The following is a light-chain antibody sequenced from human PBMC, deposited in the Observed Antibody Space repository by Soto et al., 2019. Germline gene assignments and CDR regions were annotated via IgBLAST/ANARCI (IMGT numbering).Light chain of an antibody. J-gene: IGLJ2*01. Sequence: QSALTQPASVSGSPGQSITISCIGYSSDVGGYNYVSWYQHHPGRVPKPMIFEVSDRPSGVSSRFSGSKSGNTAYLTISGLQAEDEADYYCSAFASTSSIVFGGGTKLTVL. V-gene: IGLV2-14*01. CDR2: EVS. CDR3: SAFASTSSIV. CDR1: SSDVGGYNY.